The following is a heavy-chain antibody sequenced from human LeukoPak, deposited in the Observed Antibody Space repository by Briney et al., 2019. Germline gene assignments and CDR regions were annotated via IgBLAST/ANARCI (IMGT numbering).Heavy chain of an antibody. J-gene: IGHJ4*02. CDR1: GFTFSSYG. CDR3: AKGYDSSGYPGSWGLD. Sequence: PGGSLRLSCAASGFTFSSYGMSWVRQAPGKGLEWVSAISGSGGSTYYADSVKGRFTISRDNSKNTLYLQMNSLRAEDTAVYYCAKGYDSSGYPGSWGLDWGQGTLVTVSS. D-gene: IGHD3-22*01. CDR2: ISGSGGST. V-gene: IGHV3-23*01.